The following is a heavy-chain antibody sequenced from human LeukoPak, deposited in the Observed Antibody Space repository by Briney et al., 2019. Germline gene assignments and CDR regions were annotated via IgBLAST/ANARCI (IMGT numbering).Heavy chain of an antibody. Sequence: GRSLRLSCAASGFTFSSYGMHWVRQAPGKGLEWVAVISYDGSDKYYADSVKGRFTISRDNSKNTLYLQMNSLRAEDTAVYYCAKLLMDIVATPATGWGQGTLVTVSS. J-gene: IGHJ4*02. CDR2: ISYDGSDK. D-gene: IGHD5-12*01. V-gene: IGHV3-30-3*02. CDR3: AKLLMDIVATPATG. CDR1: GFTFSSYG.